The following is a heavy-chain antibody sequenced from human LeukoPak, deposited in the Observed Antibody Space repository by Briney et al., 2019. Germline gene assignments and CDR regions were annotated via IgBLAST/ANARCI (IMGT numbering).Heavy chain of an antibody. Sequence: ASVKVSCKASGGTFTSYAISWVRQAPGQGLEWMGRIIPIFGIANYAQNFQSRVSLTTDESTSTAYIDLSTLRALDTALYSSVRDLDYYDSSGYYSTFDYWGQGTLVTVSS. J-gene: IGHJ4*02. CDR3: VRDLDYYDSSGYYSTFDY. CDR1: GGTFTSYA. CDR2: IIPIFGIA. V-gene: IGHV1-69*05. D-gene: IGHD3-22*01.